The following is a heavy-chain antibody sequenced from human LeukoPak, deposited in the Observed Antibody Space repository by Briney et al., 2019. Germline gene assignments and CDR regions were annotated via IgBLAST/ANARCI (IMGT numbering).Heavy chain of an antibody. CDR2: INSDGSST. V-gene: IGHV3-74*01. CDR3: ARSLVADIVVVVAATDLGY. D-gene: IGHD2-15*01. J-gene: IGHJ4*02. Sequence: GGSLRLSCAASGFTFSSYWMHWVRHAPGKGLVWVSRINSDGSSTSYADSVKGRFTISRDNAKNTLYLQMNSLRAEDTAVYYCARSLVADIVVVVAATDLGYWGQGTLVTVSS. CDR1: GFTFSSYW.